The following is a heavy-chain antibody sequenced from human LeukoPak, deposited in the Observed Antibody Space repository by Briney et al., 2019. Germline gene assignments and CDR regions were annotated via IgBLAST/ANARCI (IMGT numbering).Heavy chain of an antibody. V-gene: IGHV5-51*01. J-gene: IGHJ6*02. CDR3: ARRSRYYYYGMDV. CDR2: IYPGDSDT. Sequence: GESLKISCKASGYSFTNYWIGWVRQVPGKGLEWMGTIYPGDSDTRYSPSFQGQVTFSADKSINSAYLQWNSLRASDTAIYYCARRSRYYYYGMDVWGQGTTVAVSS. D-gene: IGHD2-15*01. CDR1: GYSFTNYW.